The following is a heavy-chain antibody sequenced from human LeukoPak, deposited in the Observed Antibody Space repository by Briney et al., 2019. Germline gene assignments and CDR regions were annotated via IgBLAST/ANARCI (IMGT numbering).Heavy chain of an antibody. Sequence: PGGSLRLSCAISGFTFSHHWMNWVRHAPGKGLEWVSYIGHTGSITDYADSVKGRFTISRDNSKNTLYLQMNSLRAEDTAVYYCARGPTLYGDYDFDYWGQGTLVTVSS. CDR2: IGHTGSIT. J-gene: IGHJ4*02. V-gene: IGHV3-48*01. CDR3: ARGPTLYGDYDFDY. D-gene: IGHD4-17*01. CDR1: GFTFSHHW.